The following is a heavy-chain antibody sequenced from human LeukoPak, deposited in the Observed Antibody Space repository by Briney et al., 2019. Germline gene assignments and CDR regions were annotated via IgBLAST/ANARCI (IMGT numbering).Heavy chain of an antibody. CDR1: GGSISSSNW. CDR3: ARVDIVVAGLYFDY. J-gene: IGHJ4*02. V-gene: IGHV4-4*02. Sequence: SGTLSLTCAVSGGSISSSNWWSWVRQPPGKGLEWIGSIYYSGTTYYNPSLKSRVTMSVDTSKNQFSLKVSSVTAADTAVYYCARVDIVVAGLYFDYWGQGTLVTVSS. CDR2: IYYSGTT. D-gene: IGHD6-19*01.